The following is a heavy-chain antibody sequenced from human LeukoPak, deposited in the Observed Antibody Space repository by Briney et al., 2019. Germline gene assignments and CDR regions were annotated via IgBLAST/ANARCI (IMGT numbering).Heavy chain of an antibody. CDR3: AGFNWNYGSDV. CDR1: GGSISSGSYY. CDR2: IYYSGST. V-gene: IGHV4-30-4*07. J-gene: IGHJ6*04. Sequence: SQTLSLTCTVSGGSISSGSYYWSWIRQPPGKGLEWIGYIYYSGSTYYNPSLKSRVTISVDTSKNQFSLKLSSVTAADTAVYYCAGFNWNYGSDVWGKGTTVTVSS. D-gene: IGHD1-1*01.